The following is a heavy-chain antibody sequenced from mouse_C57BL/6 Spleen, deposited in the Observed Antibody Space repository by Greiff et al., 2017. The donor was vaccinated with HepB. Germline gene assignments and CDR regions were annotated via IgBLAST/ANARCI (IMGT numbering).Heavy chain of an antibody. Sequence: EVQVVESGGGLVKPGGSLKLSCAASGFTFSDYGMHWVRQAPEKGLEWVAYISSGSSTIYYADTVKGRFTISRDNAKNTLFLQMTSLRSEDTAMYYCARADYGSSYHWYFDVWGTGTTVTVSS. CDR1: GFTFSDYG. CDR2: ISSGSSTI. V-gene: IGHV5-17*01. D-gene: IGHD1-1*01. J-gene: IGHJ1*03. CDR3: ARADYGSSYHWYFDV.